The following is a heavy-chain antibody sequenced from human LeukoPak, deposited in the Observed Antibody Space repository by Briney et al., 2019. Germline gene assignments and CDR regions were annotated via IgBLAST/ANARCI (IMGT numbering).Heavy chain of an antibody. Sequence: PGGSLRLSCAASGFTFSSYSMNWVRQAPGKGLEWVSSISSSSSYIYYADSVKGRFTISRDNSKNTLYLQMNSLRAEDTAVYYCAKDGTFYGSGSHFDYWGQGTLVTVSS. J-gene: IGHJ4*02. CDR3: AKDGTFYGSGSHFDY. CDR1: GFTFSSYS. CDR2: ISSSSSYI. V-gene: IGHV3-21*04. D-gene: IGHD3-10*01.